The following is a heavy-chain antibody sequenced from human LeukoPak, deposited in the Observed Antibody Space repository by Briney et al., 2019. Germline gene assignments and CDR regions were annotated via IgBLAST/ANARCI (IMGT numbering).Heavy chain of an antibody. Sequence: GGSLRLSCAASGFTFSNYNMNWVRQAPGKGLEWVSYIRSSSSTIYYADSVKGRFTISRDNSKNSLYLQMNSLRAEDTAVYYCARDNFDHWGQGTLVTVSS. V-gene: IGHV3-48*04. J-gene: IGHJ4*02. CDR2: IRSSSSTI. CDR1: GFTFSNYN. CDR3: ARDNFDH.